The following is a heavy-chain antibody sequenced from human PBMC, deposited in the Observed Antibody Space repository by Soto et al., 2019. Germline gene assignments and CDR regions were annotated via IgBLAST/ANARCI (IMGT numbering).Heavy chain of an antibody. Sequence: HPGGSLRLSCSASGFTFSNYAMHWVRQAPGKGLECVSVISSTGGTTYYADSVKGRFTISRENSKNTLYLQMSSLRAEDTAVYYCVKLPIVADSSVIWGQGTMVTVSS. CDR3: VKLPIVADSSVI. J-gene: IGHJ3*02. V-gene: IGHV3-64D*06. CDR2: ISSTGGTT. D-gene: IGHD6-25*01. CDR1: GFTFSNYA.